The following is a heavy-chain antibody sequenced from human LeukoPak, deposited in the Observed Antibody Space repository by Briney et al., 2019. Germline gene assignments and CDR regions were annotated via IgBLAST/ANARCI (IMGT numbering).Heavy chain of an antibody. Sequence: GASVKVSCKASVYTFTAYYMHWVRQAPGQGLEWMGWINPNTGGTNYPQKFQGRVTITRDTSISTAYMELSRLRSDDTAVYYCARVISGDENFQHWGQGTLVTVSS. CDR3: ARVISGDENFQH. CDR2: INPNTGGT. J-gene: IGHJ1*01. CDR1: VYTFTAYY. D-gene: IGHD3-10*01. V-gene: IGHV1-2*02.